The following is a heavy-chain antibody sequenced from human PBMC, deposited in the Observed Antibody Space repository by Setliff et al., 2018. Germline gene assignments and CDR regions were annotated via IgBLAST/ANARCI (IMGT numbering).Heavy chain of an antibody. V-gene: IGHV3-30*04. D-gene: IGHD3-22*01. Sequence: GGSLRLSCSASGFSLSEFPMHWVRQAPVKGLEWVASISGDGRNTYYAASVKGRFTISRDNFRNALYLQVRSLRIDDTAVYYCARDGAHSGYLTPRYYYYMDVWGKGTTVTVSS. CDR3: ARDGAHSGYLTPRYYYYMDV. CDR2: ISGDGRNT. J-gene: IGHJ6*03. CDR1: GFSLSEFP.